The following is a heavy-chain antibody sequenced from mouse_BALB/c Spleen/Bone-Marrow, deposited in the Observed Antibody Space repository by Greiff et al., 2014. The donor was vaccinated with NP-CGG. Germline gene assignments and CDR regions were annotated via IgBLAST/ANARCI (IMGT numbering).Heavy chain of an antibody. Sequence: EVKLVESGPELVKPGASMKISCKASGYSFTGYAMNWVKQSHGKNLEWTGLINPHNGGTSYNQKFKGKATLTVDKSSSTAYMELLSLTSEDSAVYYCARGGYYEALSYWGQGTTLTVSS. V-gene: IGHV1-26*01. CDR2: INPHNGGT. D-gene: IGHD1-1*01. CDR3: ARGGYYEALSY. CDR1: GYSFTGYA. J-gene: IGHJ2*01.